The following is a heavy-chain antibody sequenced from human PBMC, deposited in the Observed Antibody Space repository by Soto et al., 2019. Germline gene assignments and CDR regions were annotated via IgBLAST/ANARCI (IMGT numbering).Heavy chain of an antibody. V-gene: IGHV3-30*18. CDR2: ISYDGSNK. J-gene: IGHJ5*02. D-gene: IGHD1-1*01. Sequence: PGGSLRLSCAASGFTFSSYGMHWVRQAPGEGLEWVAVISYDGSNKYYADSVKGRFTISRDNSKNTLYLQMNSLRAEDTAVYYCAKGGRGPLAWFDPWGQGTLVTVSS. CDR1: GFTFSSYG. CDR3: AKGGRGPLAWFDP.